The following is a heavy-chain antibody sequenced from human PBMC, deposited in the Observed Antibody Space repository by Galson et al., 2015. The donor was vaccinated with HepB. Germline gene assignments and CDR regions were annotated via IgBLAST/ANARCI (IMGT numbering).Heavy chain of an antibody. CDR2: INHSGST. D-gene: IGHD1-7*01. CDR1: GGSFSGYY. CDR3: ARRSLLRTTDY. Sequence: ETLSLTCAVYGGSFSGYYWSWIRQPPGKGLEWIGEINHSGSTNYNPSLKSRVTISVDTSKNQFSLKLSSVTAADTAVYYCARRSLLRTTDYWGQGTLVTVSS. J-gene: IGHJ4*02. V-gene: IGHV4-34*01.